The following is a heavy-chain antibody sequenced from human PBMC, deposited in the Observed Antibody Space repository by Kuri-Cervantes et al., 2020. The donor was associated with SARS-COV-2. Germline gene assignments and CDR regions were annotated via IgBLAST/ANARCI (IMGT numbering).Heavy chain of an antibody. V-gene: IGHV3-21*01. CDR2: ISSSSSYI. CDR1: GFTFSSYS. CDR3: ARGGLGGQLVDGMDV. Sequence: GGSLRLSCAASGFTFSSYSMNWVRQAPGKGLEWASSISSSSSYIYYADSVMGRFTISRDNAKNSLYLQMNSLRAEDTAVYYCARGGLGGQLVDGMDVWGQGTTVTVSS. J-gene: IGHJ6*02. D-gene: IGHD6-6*01.